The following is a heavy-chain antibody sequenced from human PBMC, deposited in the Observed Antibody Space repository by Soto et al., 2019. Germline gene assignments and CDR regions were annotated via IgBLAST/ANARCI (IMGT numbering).Heavy chain of an antibody. CDR1: GGSISSSNW. CDR3: ARVRVVRGLLGPFDY. J-gene: IGHJ4*02. D-gene: IGHD2-15*01. Sequence: QVQLQESGPGLVKPSGTLSLTCAVSGGSISSSNWWSWVRQPPGKGLEWIGEIYHSGSTNYNPSLKRRGTXPXAXSXXQFSLQLSSVTAADTAVYYCARVRVVRGLLGPFDYWGQGTLVTVSS. CDR2: IYHSGST. V-gene: IGHV4-4*02.